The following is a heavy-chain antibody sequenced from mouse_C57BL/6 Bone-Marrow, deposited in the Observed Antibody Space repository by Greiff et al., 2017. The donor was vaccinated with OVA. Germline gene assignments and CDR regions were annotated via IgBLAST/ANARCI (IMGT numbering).Heavy chain of an antibody. J-gene: IGHJ4*01. CDR3: ARVGGAMDY. CDR2: IYPGGGYT. V-gene: IGHV1-63*01. Sequence: LVESGAELVRPGTSVKMSCKASGYTFTNYWIGWAKQRPGHGLEWIGDIYPGGGYTNYNEKFKGKATLTADKSSSTAYMQFSSLTSEDSAIYYCARVGGAMDYWGQGTSVTVSS. D-gene: IGHD1-1*01. CDR1: GYTFTNYW.